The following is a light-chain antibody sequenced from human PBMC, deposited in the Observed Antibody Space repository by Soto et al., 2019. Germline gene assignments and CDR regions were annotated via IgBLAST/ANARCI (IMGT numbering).Light chain of an antibody. J-gene: IGKJ2*01. CDR2: DAS. V-gene: IGKV1-13*02. CDR3: QQFNSYPLT. CDR1: QAISSA. Sequence: AIQLTQSPSSLSASVGDRVTITCRASQAISSALAWYQQKPGKAPNLLIHDASSLESGAPSRFSGSGSGTDFTLTIRSLQPEDFATYYCQQFNSYPLTFGQGTKLEIK.